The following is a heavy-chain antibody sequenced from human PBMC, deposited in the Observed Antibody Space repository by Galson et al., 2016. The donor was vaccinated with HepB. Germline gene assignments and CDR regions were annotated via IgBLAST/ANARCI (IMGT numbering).Heavy chain of an antibody. CDR3: VKDMDHADVTFDY. V-gene: IGHV3-9*01. CDR2: ISWNSGSI. J-gene: IGHJ4*02. CDR1: GFTFNDYA. Sequence: SLRLSCAASGFTFNDYAMHWVRQPPGKGLEWVSGISWNSGSIDYADSVKGRFTISRDDAKNSLYLQMNSLRPEDTALYFCVKDMDHADVTFDYWGQGSLVTVSS. D-gene: IGHD1-14*01.